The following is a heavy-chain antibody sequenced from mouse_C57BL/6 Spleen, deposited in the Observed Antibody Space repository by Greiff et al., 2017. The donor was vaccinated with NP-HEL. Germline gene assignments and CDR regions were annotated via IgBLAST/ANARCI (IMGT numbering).Heavy chain of an antibody. CDR2: INPNYGTT. J-gene: IGHJ4*01. D-gene: IGHD1-1*01. V-gene: IGHV1-39*01. CDR3: AKSPTEYAMDY. CDR1: GYSFTDYN. Sequence: EVHLVESGPELVKPGASVKISCKASGYSFTDYNMNWVKQSNGNGLEWIGVINPNYGTTSYNQKFKDKATLTVDQSSSTAYMQLNSLTSEDSAVYYCAKSPTEYAMDYWGQGTSVTVSS.